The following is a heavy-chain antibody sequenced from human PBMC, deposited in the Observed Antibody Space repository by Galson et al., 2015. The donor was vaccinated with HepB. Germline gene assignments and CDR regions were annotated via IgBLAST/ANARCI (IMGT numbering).Heavy chain of an antibody. CDR3: TRDATILSSSPADH. CDR1: GFIFSSYR. CDR2: ISSRSSHI. J-gene: IGHJ4*02. V-gene: IGHV3-21*01. D-gene: IGHD3-9*01. Sequence: SLRLSCAASGFIFSSYRMNWVRQAPGKGLEWVSSISSRSSHIYYADSVRGRFTISRDNAKNLLYLQMNSLRAEDTAVYYCTRDATILSSSPADHWGQGSLVTVSS.